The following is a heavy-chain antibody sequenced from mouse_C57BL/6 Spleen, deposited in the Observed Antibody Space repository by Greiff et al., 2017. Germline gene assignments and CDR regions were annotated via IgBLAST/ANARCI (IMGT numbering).Heavy chain of an antibody. CDR3: ASIYYDYESYYAMDY. CDR1: GYAFSSSW. Sequence: QVQLKESGPELVKPGASVKISCKASGYAFSSSWMNWVKQRPGKGLEWIGRIYPGDGDTNYNGKFKGKATLTADKSSSTAYMQLSSLTSEDSAVYFCASIYYDYESYYAMDYWGQGTSVTVSS. J-gene: IGHJ4*01. CDR2: IYPGDGDT. V-gene: IGHV1-82*01. D-gene: IGHD2-4*01.